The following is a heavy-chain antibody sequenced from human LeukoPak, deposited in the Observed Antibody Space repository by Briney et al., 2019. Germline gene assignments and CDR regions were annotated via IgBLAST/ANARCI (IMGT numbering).Heavy chain of an antibody. Sequence: PSETLSLTCAVYGGSFSGYYWSWIRQPPGKGLEWIGEINHSGSTNYNPSLKSRVTISVDTSKNQFSLKLSSVTAAGTAVYYCARGPLSLAVAGIVYFDYWGQGTLVTVSS. J-gene: IGHJ4*02. CDR2: INHSGST. CDR3: ARGPLSLAVAGIVYFDY. CDR1: GGSFSGYY. D-gene: IGHD6-19*01. V-gene: IGHV4-34*01.